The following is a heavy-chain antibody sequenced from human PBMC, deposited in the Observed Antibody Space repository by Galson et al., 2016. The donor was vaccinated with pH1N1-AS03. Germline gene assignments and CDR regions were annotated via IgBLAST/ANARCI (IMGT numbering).Heavy chain of an antibody. Sequence: SLRLSCAASAFPLRNYALRWVRQAPGKGLEWVSTLGSGGDTHYADSVKGRFTISRDKSKNMMYLQMNSLRAEDTAIYYCTQGEGGGPDDDWGQGTLVTVSS. D-gene: IGHD3-16*01. CDR1: AFPLRNYA. J-gene: IGHJ4*02. CDR3: TQGEGGGPDDD. CDR2: LGSGGDT. V-gene: IGHV3-23*01.